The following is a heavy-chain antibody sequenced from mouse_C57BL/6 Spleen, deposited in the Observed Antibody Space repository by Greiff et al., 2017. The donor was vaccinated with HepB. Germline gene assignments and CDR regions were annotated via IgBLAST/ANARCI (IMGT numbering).Heavy chain of an antibody. Sequence: EVQRVESGGDLVKPGGSLKLSCAASGFTFSSYGMSWVRQTPDKRLEWVATISSGGSYTYYPDSVKGRFTISRDNAKNTLYLQMSSLKSEDTAMYYCASDDYDPSYYAMDYWGQGTSVTVSS. D-gene: IGHD2-4*01. J-gene: IGHJ4*01. V-gene: IGHV5-6*01. CDR1: GFTFSSYG. CDR3: ASDDYDPSYYAMDY. CDR2: ISSGGSYT.